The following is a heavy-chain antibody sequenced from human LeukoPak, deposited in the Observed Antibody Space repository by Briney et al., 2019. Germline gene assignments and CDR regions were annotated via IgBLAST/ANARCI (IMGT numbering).Heavy chain of an antibody. V-gene: IGHV3-7*01. CDR2: IKQDGSEK. D-gene: IGHD2-2*01. CDR3: ARGPKYCNSTSCYVDY. Sequence: GGSLRLSCAASGFTFSSYWMSWVRQAPGKGLEWVANIKQDGSEKYYVDSVKGRFTISRDNAKNSLYLQMNSLRAEDTAVYYCARGPKYCNSTSCYVDYWGQGALVTVSS. CDR1: GFTFSSYW. J-gene: IGHJ4*02.